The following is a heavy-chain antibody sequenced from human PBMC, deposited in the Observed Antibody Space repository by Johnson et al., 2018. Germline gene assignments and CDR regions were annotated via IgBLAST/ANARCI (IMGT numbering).Heavy chain of an antibody. CDR2: ISYDGSNK. CDR1: GFTFSSYG. J-gene: IGHJ3*02. D-gene: IGHD2-15*01. Sequence: VQLVESGGGVVQPGRSLRLSCAASGFTFSSYGMHWVRQAPGKGLEWVAVISYDGSNKYYADSVKGRFTISRDNSKNPLDLKMNSLRAGDTAGYYCAKEGGGVVQDASDIWGQGTMVTVSS. V-gene: IGHV3-30*18. CDR3: AKEGGGVVQDASDI.